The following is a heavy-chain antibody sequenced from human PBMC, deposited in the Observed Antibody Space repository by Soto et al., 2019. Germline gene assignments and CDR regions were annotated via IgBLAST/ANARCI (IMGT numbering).Heavy chain of an antibody. D-gene: IGHD6-19*01. V-gene: IGHV3-48*01. CDR3: ARAKQWLAGAFDI. Sequence: EVQLVESGGGLVQPGGSLRLSCAASGFPFSNYNMNWVRQAPGKGLEWVSYISSSSTTIYYADSVKGRFTISRDNAKNSLYLQMTSLRAEDTAVYYCARAKQWLAGAFDIWGQGTMVTVSS. J-gene: IGHJ3*02. CDR2: ISSSSTTI. CDR1: GFPFSNYN.